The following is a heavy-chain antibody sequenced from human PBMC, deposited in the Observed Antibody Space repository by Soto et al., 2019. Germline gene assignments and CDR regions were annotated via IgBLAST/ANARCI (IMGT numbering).Heavy chain of an antibody. V-gene: IGHV3-74*01. CDR3: ARATGSNHPFDY. CDR2: ISTDGSST. J-gene: IGHJ4*02. D-gene: IGHD2-2*01. CDR1: GFTFSTYW. Sequence: PGGSLRLSCAATGFTFSTYWMHWVRQGPGKGQVWVSRISTDGSSTTYADSVKGRFTISRDNAKNTLYLQMNSLRAEDTDVYYCARATGSNHPFDYWGQGSLVTVSS.